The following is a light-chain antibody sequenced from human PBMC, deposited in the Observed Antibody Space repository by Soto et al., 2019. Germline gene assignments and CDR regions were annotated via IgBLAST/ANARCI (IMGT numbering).Light chain of an antibody. CDR3: SSYTTGNTRQIV. CDR2: DVS. V-gene: IGLV2-14*03. CDR1: SSDVGGYNY. Sequence: QSALTQPASVSGSPGQSITISCTDTSSDVGGYNYVSWYQHHPGKAPKLLIYDVSNRPSGISNRFSGSKSDNTASLTISGLQPEDEADYYCSSYTTGNTRQIVFGTGTKVTVL. J-gene: IGLJ1*01.